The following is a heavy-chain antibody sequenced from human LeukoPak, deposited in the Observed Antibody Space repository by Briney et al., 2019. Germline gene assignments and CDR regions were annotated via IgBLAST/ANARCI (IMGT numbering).Heavy chain of an antibody. D-gene: IGHD1-1*01. CDR2: INPRSGGT. CDR1: GYTFTGLGLY. CDR3: ATDPTTAGTTRFGY. Sequence: ASVKVSCKTSGYTFTGLGLYIHWVRQAPGQGLEWMGWINPRSGGTNYAQKFQGRVTMTRDTSISTAYMELSRLTSDDTAVYYCATDPTTAGTTRFGYWGQGTLVTVSS. J-gene: IGHJ4*02. V-gene: IGHV1-2*02.